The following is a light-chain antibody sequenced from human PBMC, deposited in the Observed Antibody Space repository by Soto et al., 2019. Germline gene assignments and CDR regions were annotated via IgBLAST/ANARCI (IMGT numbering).Light chain of an antibody. J-gene: IGKJ2*01. CDR3: PQYFSYPYT. CDR2: AAA. CDR1: QDISSY. Sequence: AIRMTQSPSSFSASTGDRVTITCRASQDISSYLAWYQQKVGKAPKLLIYAAATLQRGAPSRFSGSGSGTDFTHTISRLQSEDFATYYCPQYFSYPYTFGQGTKLEI. V-gene: IGKV1-8*01.